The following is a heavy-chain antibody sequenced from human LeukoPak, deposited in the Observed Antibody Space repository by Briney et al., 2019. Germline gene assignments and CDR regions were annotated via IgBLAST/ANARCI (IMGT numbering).Heavy chain of an antibody. D-gene: IGHD5-24*01. CDR2: ISGGGGST. CDR3: AKGRGWLQFFDY. V-gene: IGHV3-23*01. CDR1: GFTFSSYG. J-gene: IGHJ4*02. Sequence: PGGSLRLSCAASGFTFSSYGMSWVRQAPGKGLEWVSTISGGGGSTFYADSVKGRFTIPRDNSKNTLYLQMNSLRAEDTAVYYCAKGRGWLQFFDYWGQGTLVTVSS.